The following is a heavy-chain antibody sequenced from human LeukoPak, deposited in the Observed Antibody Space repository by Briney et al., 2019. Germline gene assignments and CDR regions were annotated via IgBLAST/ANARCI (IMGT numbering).Heavy chain of an antibody. CDR3: AKDFEEMATRGNSWFDP. CDR1: GYTFTSYY. V-gene: IGHV1-46*01. CDR2: INPSGGST. Sequence: ASVKVSCKASGYTFTSYYMHWVRQAPGQGLEWMGIINPSGGSTSYAQKFQARVTMTRDMSTSTVYMELSSLRAEDTAVYYCAKDFEEMATRGNSWFDPWGQGTLVTVSS. D-gene: IGHD5-24*01. J-gene: IGHJ5*02.